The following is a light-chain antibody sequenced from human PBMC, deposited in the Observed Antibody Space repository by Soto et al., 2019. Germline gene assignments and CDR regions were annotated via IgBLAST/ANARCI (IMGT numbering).Light chain of an antibody. CDR3: QQYGSSPPYT. J-gene: IGKJ2*01. V-gene: IGKV3-20*01. CDR2: GSS. Sequence: EVVLTQSPGTLSLSPGERATLSCRASQSVSNNYLAWYQQKPGQAPRLLIFGSSDRATGIPDRFSGSGSGTDFTLTISRLEPEDFAMSYCQQYGSSPPYTFGLGTKLEIK. CDR1: QSVSNNY.